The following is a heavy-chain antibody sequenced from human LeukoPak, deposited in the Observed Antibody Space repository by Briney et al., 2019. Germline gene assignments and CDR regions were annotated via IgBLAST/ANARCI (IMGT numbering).Heavy chain of an antibody. D-gene: IGHD3-9*01. J-gene: IGHJ4*02. CDR3: ARGGALYYDIWD. Sequence: ASVKVSCKTSGYTFTGYYMHWVRQAPGQGLEWMGWINPNSGGTRYAQKFQSGVTMTRDTSISTAFMELSRLRSDDTAVYYCARGGALYYDIWDRGQGTLVTVSS. CDR2: INPNSGGT. CDR1: GYTFTGYY. V-gene: IGHV1-2*02.